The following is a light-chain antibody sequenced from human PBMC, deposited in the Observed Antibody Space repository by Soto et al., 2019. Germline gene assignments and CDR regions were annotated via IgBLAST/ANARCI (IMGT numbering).Light chain of an antibody. CDR1: QSVFSN. V-gene: IGKV3-15*01. J-gene: IGKJ3*01. Sequence: EIVMTQSPATLSVSPGERASLYCRASQSVFSNLAWYQQKPGQPPRLLIFGASTRATGIPARFSGSGSGTEFTLTISSLQSEDFAVYYCQQYNNWPYTFGPGTRVDFK. CDR2: GAS. CDR3: QQYNNWPYT.